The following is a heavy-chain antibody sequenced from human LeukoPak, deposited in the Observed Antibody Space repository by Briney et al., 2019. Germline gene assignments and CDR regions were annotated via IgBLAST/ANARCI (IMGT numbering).Heavy chain of an antibody. Sequence: ASVKVSCKASGYTFTSYDINWVRQATGQGLEWMGWMNPNSGNTGYAQKFQGRVTMTRNTSISTAYMELSSLRAEDTAVYYCARDYADYVGYFFFDYWGQGTLVTVSS. V-gene: IGHV1-8*01. CDR2: MNPNSGNT. CDR1: GYTFTSYD. J-gene: IGHJ4*02. D-gene: IGHD4-17*01. CDR3: ARDYADYVGYFFFDY.